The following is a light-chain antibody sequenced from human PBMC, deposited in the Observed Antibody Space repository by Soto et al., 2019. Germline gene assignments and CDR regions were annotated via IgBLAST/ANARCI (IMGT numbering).Light chain of an antibody. V-gene: IGKV1-17*03. CDR2: AAS. J-gene: IGKJ5*01. CDR1: QGIGNY. Sequence: DIQMAQSPSGMSVSVGDRVTITCWASQGIGNYLAWFQQKPGKVPQRLIYAASSLQSGVPSRFSGSGSGTEFTLTISSLQPEDLAVYYCIQHNSDPFTFGQGTR. CDR3: IQHNSDPFT.